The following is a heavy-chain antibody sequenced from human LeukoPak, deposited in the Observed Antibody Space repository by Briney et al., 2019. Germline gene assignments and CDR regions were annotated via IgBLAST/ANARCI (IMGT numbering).Heavy chain of an antibody. D-gene: IGHD6-25*01. CDR3: ARDRLAADAFDI. V-gene: IGHV1-69*04. J-gene: IGHJ3*02. CDR1: GGTFRSYA. Sequence: ASVTVSCKASGGTFRSYAISWVRPAPGQGLEWMGKIIPILGIANYAQKFQGRVTITADKSTSTAYMQLSSLRSEDTAVYYCARDRLAADAFDIWGQGTMVTVSS. CDR2: IIPILGIA.